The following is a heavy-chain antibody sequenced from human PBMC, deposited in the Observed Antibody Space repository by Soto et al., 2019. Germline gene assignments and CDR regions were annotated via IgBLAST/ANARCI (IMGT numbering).Heavy chain of an antibody. CDR1: GGSFSGYY. CDR2: INHSGST. Sequence: QVQLQQWGAGLLKPSETLSLTCAVYGGSFSGYYWSWIRQPPGKGLEWIGEINHSGSTNYNPSLKSRVTISVDTSKNQFSQKLSYVTAADTAVYYCARVGDIVVVTYDYWGQGTLVTVSS. J-gene: IGHJ4*02. V-gene: IGHV4-34*01. D-gene: IGHD3-22*01. CDR3: ARVGDIVVVTYDY.